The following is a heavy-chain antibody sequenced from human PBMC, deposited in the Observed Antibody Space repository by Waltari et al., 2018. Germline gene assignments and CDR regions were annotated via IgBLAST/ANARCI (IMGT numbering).Heavy chain of an antibody. D-gene: IGHD3-10*01. CDR3: AHSGLSGLQCRGFVFDY. J-gene: IGHJ4*02. CDR2: IYWNDEK. V-gene: IGHV2-5*01. Sequence: QITLKESGPTLVKPTQTLTLTCTFSGFSLSTSGVGVGWNRQPPGKALEWLALIYWNDEKRYSPSLKSRLTITNDTSKNQLVLTMTNMDPVDTATYYCAHSGLSGLQCRGFVFDYWGQGTLVTVSS. CDR1: GFSLSTSGVG.